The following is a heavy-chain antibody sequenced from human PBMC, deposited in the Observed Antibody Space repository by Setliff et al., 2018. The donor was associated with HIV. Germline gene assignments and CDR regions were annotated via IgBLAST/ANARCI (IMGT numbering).Heavy chain of an antibody. D-gene: IGHD3-22*01. CDR2: IYTSGST. J-gene: IGHJ6*02. Sequence: PSETLSLTCTVSGGSISSGSYYWSWIRQPAGKGLEWIGHIYTSGSTNYNPSLKSRVTISVDTSKNQFSLKLSSVTAADTAVYYCAREVVQDYYDSSPGSGMDVWGQGTTVTVSS. CDR3: AREVVQDYYDSSPGSGMDV. CDR1: GGSISSGSYY. V-gene: IGHV4-61*09.